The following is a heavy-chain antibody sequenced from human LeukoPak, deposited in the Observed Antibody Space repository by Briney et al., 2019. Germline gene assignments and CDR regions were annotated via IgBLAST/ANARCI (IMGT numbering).Heavy chain of an antibody. J-gene: IGHJ4*02. CDR2: ISYDGSNK. V-gene: IGHV3-30-3*01. CDR1: GFTFSSYA. CDR3: ARALDEGARFDY. Sequence: GGSLRLSCAASGFTFSSYAMHWVRQAPGKGLEWVAVISYDGSNKYYADSVKGRFTISRDNSKNTLYLQMNSLRAEDTAVYFCARALDEGARFDYWGQGTLVTVSS.